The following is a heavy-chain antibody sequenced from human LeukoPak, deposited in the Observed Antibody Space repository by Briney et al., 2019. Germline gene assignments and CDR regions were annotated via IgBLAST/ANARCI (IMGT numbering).Heavy chain of an antibody. Sequence: ASVKVSCKASGYTFISYGINWVRQAPGQGLEWMAYMSPHKDRSHYSQNFQGRVAMTTDTSTTTAYMEVSSLRSDDTAIYYCARVRGAGYMDVWGNGTTVTVSS. D-gene: IGHD3-16*01. CDR2: MSPHKDRS. CDR3: ARVRGAGYMDV. J-gene: IGHJ6*03. CDR1: GYTFISYG. V-gene: IGHV1-18*04.